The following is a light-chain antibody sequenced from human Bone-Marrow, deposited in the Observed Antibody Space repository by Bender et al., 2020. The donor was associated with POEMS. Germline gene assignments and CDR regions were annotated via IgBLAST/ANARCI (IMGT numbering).Light chain of an antibody. CDR2: DVT. J-gene: IGLJ1*01. Sequence: QSALTQPASMSGSPGQSITISCIGTSSDVGGYNYVSWYQQHPGKAPKLMIYDVTNRPSGVSNRFSGSKSGNTASLTISGLQTEDEADYYCSSYTSSSTAPYVFGTGTRVTVL. CDR1: SSDVGGYNY. V-gene: IGLV2-14*01. CDR3: SSYTSSSTAPYV.